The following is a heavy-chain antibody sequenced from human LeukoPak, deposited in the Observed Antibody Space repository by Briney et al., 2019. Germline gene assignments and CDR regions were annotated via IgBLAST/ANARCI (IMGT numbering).Heavy chain of an antibody. V-gene: IGHV4-59*08. Sequence: SETLSLTCTVSGGSISSYYWSRIRQPPGKGLEWIGYIYYSGSTNYNPSLKSRGTISVDTSKNQFSLKLSSVTAADTAVYYCARHRGYGFDYWGQGTLVTVSS. CDR1: GGSISSYY. CDR3: ARHRGYGFDY. D-gene: IGHD5-18*01. J-gene: IGHJ4*02. CDR2: IYYSGST.